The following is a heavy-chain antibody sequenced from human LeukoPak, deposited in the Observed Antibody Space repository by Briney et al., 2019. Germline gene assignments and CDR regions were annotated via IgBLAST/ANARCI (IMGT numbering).Heavy chain of an antibody. V-gene: IGHV1-8*01. CDR3: ARGRRVRGYSGYDFDY. Sequence: RASVNVSFKSSGYTFTSYDINWVRQATGQGLEWMGCMNPKSGNTGYAQKFQGRVTMTRNTPISTAYMEMSSLRSEDTAVYYCARGRRVRGYSGYDFDYWGQGTLVTVSS. J-gene: IGHJ4*02. CDR2: MNPKSGNT. CDR1: GYTFTSYD. D-gene: IGHD5-12*01.